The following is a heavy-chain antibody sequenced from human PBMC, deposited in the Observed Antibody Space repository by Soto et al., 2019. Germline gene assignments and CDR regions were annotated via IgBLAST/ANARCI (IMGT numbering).Heavy chain of an antibody. D-gene: IGHD5-18*01. CDR2: IFSNDEK. Sequence: QVTLKESGPVLVKPTETLTLTCTVSGFSLSNARMGVSWIRQPPGKALEWLAHIFSNDEKSYSTSLKSRLTISKEXFKXQXALTMTNMDPVDTATYYCARIPGGYSYGYINWYFDLWGRGTLVTVSS. J-gene: IGHJ2*01. CDR1: GFSLSNARMG. CDR3: ARIPGGYSYGYINWYFDL. V-gene: IGHV2-26*01.